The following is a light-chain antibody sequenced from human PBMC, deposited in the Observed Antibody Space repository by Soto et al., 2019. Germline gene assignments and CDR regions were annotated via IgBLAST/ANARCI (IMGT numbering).Light chain of an antibody. J-gene: IGKJ4*01. V-gene: IGKV1-33*01. CDR3: QQYANLPLT. CDR2: DAS. CDR1: QDLSNY. Sequence: DIQMTQSPSSLSASVGDRVTITCQASQDLSNYLNWYQQKPGKAPKLLIYDASNLETGVPSRFSGSGSRTDFTFTTSSLQPEDIATYYCQQYANLPLTFGGGTKVEIK.